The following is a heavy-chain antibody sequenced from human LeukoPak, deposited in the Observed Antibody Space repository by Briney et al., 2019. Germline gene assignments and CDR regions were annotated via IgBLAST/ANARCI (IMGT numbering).Heavy chain of an antibody. J-gene: IGHJ5*02. V-gene: IGHV3-21*01. CDR1: GFTFDDYT. D-gene: IGHD3-10*01. CDR3: ATKGPDRGFDP. Sequence: GGSLRLSCAASGFTFDDYTMHWVRQAPGKGLEWVSSISSSSSYIYYADSVKGRFTISRDNAKNSLYLQMNSLRAEDTAVHYCATKGPDRGFDPWGQGTLVTVSS. CDR2: ISSSSSYI.